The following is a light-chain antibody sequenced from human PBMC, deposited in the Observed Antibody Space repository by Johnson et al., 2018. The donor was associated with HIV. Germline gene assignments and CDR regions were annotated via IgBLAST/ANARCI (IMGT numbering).Light chain of an antibody. Sequence: QSVLTQPPSVSAAPGQTVTIPCSGNSSNIGNNSVSWCQRLPGTAPKLLIHDTDERPPGIPDRFSGSKSGTSATLGITGLQTGDEAEYYCGTWDSSLSAYVFGTGTKVTVL. CDR1: SSNIGNNS. CDR2: DTD. CDR3: GTWDSSLSAYV. J-gene: IGLJ1*01. V-gene: IGLV1-51*01.